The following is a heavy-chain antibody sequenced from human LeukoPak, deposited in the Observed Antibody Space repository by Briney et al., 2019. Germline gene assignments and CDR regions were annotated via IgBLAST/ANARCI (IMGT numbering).Heavy chain of an antibody. CDR3: ARDDTAGTTGYDDMNDAFDI. Sequence: PSETLSLTCTVSGGSISSSSYYWGWIRQPPGKGLEWIGSIYYSGSTYYNPSLKSRVTISVDTSKNQFSLKLSSVTAADTAVYYCARDDTAGTTGYDDMNDAFDIWGQGTVVTVSS. D-gene: IGHD1-1*01. V-gene: IGHV4-39*07. CDR1: GGSISSSSYY. CDR2: IYYSGST. J-gene: IGHJ3*02.